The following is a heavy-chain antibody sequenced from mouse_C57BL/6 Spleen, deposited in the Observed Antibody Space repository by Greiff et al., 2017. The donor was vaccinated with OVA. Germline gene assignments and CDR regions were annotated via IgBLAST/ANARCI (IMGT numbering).Heavy chain of an antibody. J-gene: IGHJ3*01. Sequence: EVKLVESGGDLVKPGGSLKLSCAASGFTFSSYGMSWVRQTPDKRLEWVATISSGGSYTYYPDSVKGRFTISRDNAKNTLYLQMSSLKSEDTAMYYCARQLGHAYWGQGTLVTVSA. CDR2: ISSGGSYT. D-gene: IGHD4-1*01. V-gene: IGHV5-6*01. CDR1: GFTFSSYG. CDR3: ARQLGHAY.